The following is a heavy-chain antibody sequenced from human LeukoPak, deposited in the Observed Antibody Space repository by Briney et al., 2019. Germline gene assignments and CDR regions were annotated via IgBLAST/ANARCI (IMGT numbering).Heavy chain of an antibody. CDR2: ISWNSDNI. V-gene: IGHV3-9*01. CDR1: GFTFNDYA. CDR3: ARMGHYYFDY. Sequence: PGGSLRLSCAASGFTFNDYAMYWVWQAPGKGLEWVSGISWNSDNIVYADSVKGRFTISRDNAKNSLYLQMNSLRAEDTAVYYCARMGHYYFDYWGQGTLVTVSS. J-gene: IGHJ4*02. D-gene: IGHD2-8*01.